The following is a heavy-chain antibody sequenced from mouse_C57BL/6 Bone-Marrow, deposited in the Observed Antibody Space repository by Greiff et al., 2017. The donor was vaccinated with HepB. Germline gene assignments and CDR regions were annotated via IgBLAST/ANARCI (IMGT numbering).Heavy chain of an antibody. CDR3: AFGLRTFDY. CDR2: IYPGSGNT. V-gene: IGHV1-76*01. Sequence: VHLVEPGAELVRPGASVKLSCKASGYTFTDYYINWVKQRPGQGLEWIARIYPGSGNTYYNEKFKGKATLTAEKSSSTAYMQLSSLSSEDSAVYFCAFGLRTFDYWGQGTTLTVSS. CDR1: GYTFTDYY. D-gene: IGHD1-1*01. J-gene: IGHJ2*01.